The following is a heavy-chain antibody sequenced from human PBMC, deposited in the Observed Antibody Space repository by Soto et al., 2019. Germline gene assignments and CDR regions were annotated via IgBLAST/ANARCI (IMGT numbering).Heavy chain of an antibody. J-gene: IGHJ4*01. CDR1: GCTFDSPYSRY. CDR3: VSWASAHFDY. CDR2: ISSNGANT. Sequence: GWLRRPCAAYGCTFDSPYSRYMSWVRQSPGKGPELVSTISSNGANTHYAESVQGRFTISKDASRNTVPLHMNSLRADDTATYFCVSWASAHFDYWGHGTQVTVYS. V-gene: IGHV3-23*01. D-gene: IGHD3-16*01.